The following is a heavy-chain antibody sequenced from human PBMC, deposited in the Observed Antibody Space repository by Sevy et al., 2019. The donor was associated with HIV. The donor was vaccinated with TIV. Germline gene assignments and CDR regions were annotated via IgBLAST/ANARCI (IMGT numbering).Heavy chain of an antibody. D-gene: IGHD4-17*01. V-gene: IGHV1-2*02. CDR1: GYTFTAYY. Sequence: DTVKVSCKASGYTFTAYYMHWVGQAPGQGLEWMGWINPNSGGTNYAQRFQGSVTITRDTSISTLYMELSSLRSDDTAVYYCARGRDTTMMTSPPFDYWGQGTLVLVSS. CDR2: INPNSGGT. CDR3: ARGRDTTMMTSPPFDY. J-gene: IGHJ4*02.